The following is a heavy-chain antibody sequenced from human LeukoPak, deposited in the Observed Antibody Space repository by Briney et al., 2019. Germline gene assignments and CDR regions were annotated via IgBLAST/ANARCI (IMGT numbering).Heavy chain of an antibody. V-gene: IGHV4-31*03. CDR2: IYHSGTT. D-gene: IGHD3-10*01. CDR1: GGSITSGGYY. J-gene: IGHJ4*02. CDR3: ARGKFGELYYFEY. Sequence: PSETLSLTCSVSGGSITSGGYYWSWVRQHPGKGVEWVGYIYHSGTTLYNPSLKSRVTMSVDTSKNQFSLRLNSVTAADTAVYYCARGKFGELYYFEYWGQGTLVTVSS.